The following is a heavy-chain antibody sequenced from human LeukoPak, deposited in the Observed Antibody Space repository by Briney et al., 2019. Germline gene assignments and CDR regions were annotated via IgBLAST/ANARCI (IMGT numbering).Heavy chain of an antibody. CDR3: ARGPIVVVPAAMGGYYYYMDV. V-gene: IGHV1-69*13. J-gene: IGHJ6*03. D-gene: IGHD2-2*01. CDR2: VIPVSGTT. Sequence: SVKVSCKASGGTFSSYAICWVRQAPGQGLEWMGVVIPVSGTTNSAHKFQGRVTITADASTTTAYIELSSLRSEDTAVYYCARGPIVVVPAAMGGYYYYMDVWGKGTTVTVSS. CDR1: GGTFSSYA.